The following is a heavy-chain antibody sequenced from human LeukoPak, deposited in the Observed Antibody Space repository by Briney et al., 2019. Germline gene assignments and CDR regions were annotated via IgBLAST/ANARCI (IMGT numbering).Heavy chain of an antibody. CDR2: IIPMLGIA. CDR3: AREGGYCSSTSCTFNWFDP. V-gene: IGHV1-69*04. J-gene: IGHJ5*02. Sequence: SVKVSCKASGGTFSSYAISWVRQAPGQGLEWMGRIIPMLGIANYAQKFQGRVTITADKSTSTAYMELSSLRSEDTAVYYCAREGGYCSSTSCTFNWFDPWGQGTLVTVSS. CDR1: GGTFSSYA. D-gene: IGHD2-2*01.